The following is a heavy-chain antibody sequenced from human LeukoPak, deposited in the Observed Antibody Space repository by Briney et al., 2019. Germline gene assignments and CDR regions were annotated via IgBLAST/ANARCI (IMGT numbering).Heavy chain of an antibody. D-gene: IGHD2-2*01. CDR3: ARRGIGYCSSTSCPNAFDI. Sequence: PSETLSLTCTGGSISSSNYYWGWIRQPPGKGLEWIGSIYYSGSTYYNPSLKSRPTISVGTSKNQFSLKLSSVTAADTAVYYCARRGIGYCSSTSCPNAFDIWGQGTMVTVSS. J-gene: IGHJ3*02. CDR2: IYYSGST. CDR1: GSISSSNYY. V-gene: IGHV4-39*01.